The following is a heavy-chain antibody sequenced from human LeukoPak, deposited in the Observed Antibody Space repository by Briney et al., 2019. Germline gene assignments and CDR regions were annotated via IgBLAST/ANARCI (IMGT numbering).Heavy chain of an antibody. J-gene: IGHJ4*02. CDR1: GASISNYY. CDR3: VRAEGGGYARH. V-gene: IGHV4-4*07. D-gene: IGHD5-12*01. CDR2: MYNSGST. Sequence: SETLSLTCTVSGASISNYYWSRIRQPAGKGLEWIGRMYNSGSTIYNPSLQSRVTMSLDTSSNHFSLNLISVTAADTAVYYCVRAEGGGYARHWGQGTLVTVSS.